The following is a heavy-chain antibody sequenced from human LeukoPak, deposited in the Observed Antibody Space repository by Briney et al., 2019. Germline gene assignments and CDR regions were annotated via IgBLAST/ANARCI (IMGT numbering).Heavy chain of an antibody. D-gene: IGHD3-16*01. J-gene: IGHJ2*01. CDR3: AKVINYWYFDV. CDR2: IWYDGSNK. CDR1: GXTFSDYG. V-gene: IGHV3-33*06. Sequence: PGGSLRPSCAVFGXTFSDYGVHWVRQAPGKGLEWVVVIWYDGSNKYYGDSVKGRFTISRDNSKNTLYLQMNSLRVEDTAVYYCAKVINYWYFDVWGRGALVTVSS.